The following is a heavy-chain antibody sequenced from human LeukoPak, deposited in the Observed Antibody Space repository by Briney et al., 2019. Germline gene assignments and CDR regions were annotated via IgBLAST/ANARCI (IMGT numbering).Heavy chain of an antibody. CDR3: ARGRSYYDSSGFY. V-gene: IGHV4-34*01. CDR2: INHSGST. CDR1: GGSFSGYY. Sequence: SETLSLACAVYGGSFSGYYWSWIRQPPGKGLEWIGEINHSGSTNYNPSLKSRVTTSVDTSKNQFSLKLSSVTAADTAVYYCARGRSYYDSSGFYWGQGTLVTVSS. J-gene: IGHJ4*02. D-gene: IGHD3-22*01.